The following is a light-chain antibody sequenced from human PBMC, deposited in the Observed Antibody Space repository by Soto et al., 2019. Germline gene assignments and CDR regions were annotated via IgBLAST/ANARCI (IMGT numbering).Light chain of an antibody. CDR2: GAS. Sequence: KVMTPSPATLSVSPGERAILSCRASERISSDVAWYQQKPGQAPRLLIYGASTRVTGIPARFSGSGSGTEFTLTINSLQSEDFALYYCQQYNNWPWTFGQGTKVDI. V-gene: IGKV3-15*01. CDR3: QQYNNWPWT. J-gene: IGKJ1*01. CDR1: ERISSD.